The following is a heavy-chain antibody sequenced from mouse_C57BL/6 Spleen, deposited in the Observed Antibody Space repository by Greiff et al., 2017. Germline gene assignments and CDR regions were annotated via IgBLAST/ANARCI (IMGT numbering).Heavy chain of an antibody. V-gene: IGHV1-50*01. Sequence: VQLQQPGAELVKPGASVKLSCKASGYTFTSYWMQWVKQRPGQGLEWIGEIDPSDSYTNYNQKFKGKATLTVDTSSSTAYRQLSSLTSEDSAVYYCAKFTTVVATRIGFGYWGQGTTLTVSS. CDR2: IDPSDSYT. CDR1: GYTFTSYW. CDR3: AKFTTVVATRIGFGY. J-gene: IGHJ2*01. D-gene: IGHD1-1*01.